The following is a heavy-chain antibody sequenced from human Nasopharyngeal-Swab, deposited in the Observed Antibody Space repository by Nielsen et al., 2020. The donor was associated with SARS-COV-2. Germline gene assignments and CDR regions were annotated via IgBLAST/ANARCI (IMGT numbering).Heavy chain of an antibody. CDR1: GYTFSRND. CDR2: MNPKSGDV. J-gene: IGHJ3*01. D-gene: IGHD3-22*01. Sequence: ASVKVSCKSSGYTFSRNDINWVRQATGQGLEWMGWMNPKSGDVGYAQKFQGRVTMTRNTSTTTAYMELSSLRHEDTAVYYCASGGYYDSSGYFPDFWGQGTMVTVSS. V-gene: IGHV1-8*01. CDR3: ASGGYYDSSGYFPDF.